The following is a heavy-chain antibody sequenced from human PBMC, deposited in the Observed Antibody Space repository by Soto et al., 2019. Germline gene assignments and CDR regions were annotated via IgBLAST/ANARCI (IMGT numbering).Heavy chain of an antibody. D-gene: IGHD6-25*01. Sequence: QVQLQESGPGLVEPSQTLSLTCTVSGGSIGSTDSYWSWIRRPPGKGLEWIGYIYYTGGTFYNRSPMSRLTIALETSSNQCSLTLTSVTATDTGIYYCARGGSGWAEYFQHWGQGTLVAVSS. J-gene: IGHJ1*01. CDR2: IYYTGGT. CDR1: GGSIGSTDSY. CDR3: ARGGSGWAEYFQH. V-gene: IGHV4-30-4*08.